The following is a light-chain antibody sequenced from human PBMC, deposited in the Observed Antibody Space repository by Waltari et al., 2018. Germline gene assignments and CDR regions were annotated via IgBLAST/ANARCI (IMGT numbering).Light chain of an antibody. Sequence: EIVLTQFPGTLSLSPGDRATLSCRASQIVSSTYLAWYQQKPGQAPRLLIFCASSRATGIPDRFSGSGSGTDFTLTISRLEPEDFAVYYCQQYGDSPITFGQGTRLEIK. CDR2: CAS. V-gene: IGKV3-20*01. CDR3: QQYGDSPIT. CDR1: QIVSSTY. J-gene: IGKJ5*01.